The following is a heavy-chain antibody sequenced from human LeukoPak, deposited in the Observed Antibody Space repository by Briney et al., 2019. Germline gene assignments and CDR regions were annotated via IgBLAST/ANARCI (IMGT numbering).Heavy chain of an antibody. CDR3: AREGYSSGWYGGNWFDP. V-gene: IGHV4-39*07. J-gene: IGHJ5*02. Sequence: SETLSLTCTVSDGSIISSSYYWGWIRQPPGKGLEWIGSIYYSGSTYYNPSLNSRVTISVDTSKNQFSLKLSSVTAADTAVYYCAREGYSSGWYGGNWFDPWGQGTLVTVSS. D-gene: IGHD6-19*01. CDR1: DGSIISSSYY. CDR2: IYYSGST.